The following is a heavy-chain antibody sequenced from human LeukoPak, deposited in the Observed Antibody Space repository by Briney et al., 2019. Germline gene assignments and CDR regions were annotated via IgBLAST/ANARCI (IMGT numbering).Heavy chain of an antibody. D-gene: IGHD6-19*01. J-gene: IGHJ4*02. CDR1: GGSFSGYY. CDR2: INHSGST. V-gene: IGHV4-34*01. CDR3: ARRAGSGWPFDS. Sequence: SETLSLTCAVYGGSFSGYYWSWIRQPPGKGLEWIGEINHSGSTNYNQSLKSRLTISVDTSKNQFSLKLSSVTAADTAFYYCARRAGSGWPFDSWGQGNLVTVSS.